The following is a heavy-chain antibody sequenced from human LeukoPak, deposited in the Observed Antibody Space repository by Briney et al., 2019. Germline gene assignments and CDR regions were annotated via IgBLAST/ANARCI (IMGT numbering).Heavy chain of an antibody. CDR3: ARDRQVAY. V-gene: IGHV3-7*01. J-gene: IGHJ4*02. CDR2: IKQGGSEK. Sequence: PGGSLRPSCAASGFTFSDYWLTWVRQAPGQGLEWVANIKQGGSEKHYVDSVKGRFTISRGNAKNSLYLQMNSLRAEDTAVYYCARDRQVAYWGQGTLVTVSS. CDR1: GFTFSDYW.